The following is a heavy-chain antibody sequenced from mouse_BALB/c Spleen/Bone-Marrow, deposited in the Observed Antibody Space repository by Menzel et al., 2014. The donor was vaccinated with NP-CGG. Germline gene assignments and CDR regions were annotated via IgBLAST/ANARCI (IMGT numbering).Heavy chain of an antibody. D-gene: IGHD1-1*01. CDR2: IWGDGST. CDR1: GFSLSGYG. J-gene: IGHJ2*01. CDR3: ARDQCYGYFDY. V-gene: IGHV2-6-7*01. Sequence: PFQELGPGLVAPSQSLSITCTVSGFSLSGYGVNWVRQPPGKGLEWLGMIWGDGSTEYNSALKARLNISKDNSKSQVFLKMNSLQTDDSARYYCARDQCYGYFDYWGQGTPLTVSS.